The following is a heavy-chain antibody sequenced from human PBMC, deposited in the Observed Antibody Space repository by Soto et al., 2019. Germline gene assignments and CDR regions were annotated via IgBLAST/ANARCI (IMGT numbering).Heavy chain of an antibody. D-gene: IGHD6-19*01. J-gene: IGHJ6*02. CDR2: IIPIFGTA. V-gene: IGHV1-69*13. CDR1: GGTFSSYA. CDR3: ARGVGQWLARSYYYYGMDV. Sequence: SVKVSCKASGGTFSSYAISWVRQAPGQGLEWMGGIIPIFGTANYAQKFQGRVTITADESTSTAYMELSSLRSEDTAVYYCARGVGQWLARSYYYYGMDVWGQGTTVTVSS.